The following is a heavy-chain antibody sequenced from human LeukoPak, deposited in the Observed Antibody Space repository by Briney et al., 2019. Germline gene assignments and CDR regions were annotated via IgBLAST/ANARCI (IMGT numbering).Heavy chain of an antibody. Sequence: PGGSLRLSCAASGFTFSSHNMNWVRQAPGKGLEWVSYISASGSTVFYADSVEGRFTTSRDNAKNSLYLQLNSLRDEDTAVYYCARVTRTYYFSFDIWGQGTMVTVSS. V-gene: IGHV3-48*02. J-gene: IGHJ3*02. CDR2: ISASGSTV. D-gene: IGHD3/OR15-3a*01. CDR3: ARVTRTYYFSFDI. CDR1: GFTFSSHN.